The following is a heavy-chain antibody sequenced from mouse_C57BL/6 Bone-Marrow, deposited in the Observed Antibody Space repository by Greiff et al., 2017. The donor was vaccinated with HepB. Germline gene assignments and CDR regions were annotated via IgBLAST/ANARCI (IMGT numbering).Heavy chain of an antibody. V-gene: IGHV5-17*01. CDR1: GFTFSDYG. CDR3: ARPGLRYWYFDV. Sequence: EVHLVESGGGLVKPGGSLKLSCAASGFTFSDYGMHWVRQAPEKGLEWVAYISSGSSTIYYADTVKGRFTISRDNGKNTLFLQMTSLRSEDTAMYYCARPGLRYWYFDVWGTGTTVTVSS. CDR2: ISSGSSTI. J-gene: IGHJ1*03. D-gene: IGHD3-1*01.